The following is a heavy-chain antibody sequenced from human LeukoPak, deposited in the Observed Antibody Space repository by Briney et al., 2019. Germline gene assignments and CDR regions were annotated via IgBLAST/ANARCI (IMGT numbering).Heavy chain of an antibody. D-gene: IGHD4-17*01. Sequence: GASVKVFCKASGYTFTGYYMHWVRQAPGQGPEWMGWINPNSGGTNYAQKFQGRVTMTRDTSISTAYMELSRLRSDDTAVYYCARAHAPLGDYGFGYWGQGTLVTVSS. J-gene: IGHJ4*02. CDR3: ARAHAPLGDYGFGY. CDR1: GYTFTGYY. V-gene: IGHV1-2*02. CDR2: INPNSGGT.